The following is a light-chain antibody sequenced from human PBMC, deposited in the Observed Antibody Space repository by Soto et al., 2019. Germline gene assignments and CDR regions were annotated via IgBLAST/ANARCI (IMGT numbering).Light chain of an antibody. V-gene: IGLV1-40*01. CDR2: GNS. J-gene: IGLJ2*01. CDR3: QSYDSSLSGYVV. Sequence: QSALTQPPSVYGAPGQRVTISCTGSSSNIGAGYDVHWYQQLPGTAPKLLIYGNSNRPSGVPDRFSGSKSGTSASLAITGLQAEDEADYYCQSYDSSLSGYVVFGGGTKLTVL. CDR1: SSNIGAGYD.